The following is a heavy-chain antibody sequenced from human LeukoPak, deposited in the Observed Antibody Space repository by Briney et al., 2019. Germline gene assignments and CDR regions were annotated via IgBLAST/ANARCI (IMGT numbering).Heavy chain of an antibody. CDR3: AKSRITIFGVGNKPYYMDV. CDR1: GFTFSSYA. J-gene: IGHJ6*03. CDR2: ISGSGGST. Sequence: GGSLRLSCAASGFTFSSYAMSWVRQAPGKGLEWVSAISGSGGSTYYADSVKGRFTISRDNSKNTLYLQMNSLRAEDTAVYYCAKSRITIFGVGNKPYYMDVWGKGTTVTVSS. V-gene: IGHV3-23*01. D-gene: IGHD3-3*01.